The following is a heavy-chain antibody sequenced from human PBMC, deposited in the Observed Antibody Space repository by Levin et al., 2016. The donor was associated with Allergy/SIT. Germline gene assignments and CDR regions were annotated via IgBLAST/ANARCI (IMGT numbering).Heavy chain of an antibody. J-gene: IGHJ3*02. CDR2: IRSKANSYAT. CDR3: TRHEVLWSGYSDDAFDI. V-gene: IGHV3-73*01. Sequence: GESLKISCAASGFTFSGSAMHWVRQASGKGLEWVGRIRSKANSYATAYAASVKGRFTISRDDSKNTAYLQMNSLKTEDTAVYYCTRHEVLWSGYSDDAFDIWGQGTMVTVSS. D-gene: IGHD3-3*01. CDR1: GFTFSGSA.